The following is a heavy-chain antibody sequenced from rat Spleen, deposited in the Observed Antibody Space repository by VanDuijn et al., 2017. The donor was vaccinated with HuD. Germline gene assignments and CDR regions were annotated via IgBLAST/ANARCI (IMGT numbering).Heavy chain of an antibody. CDR2: ISTGGGST. J-gene: IGHJ2*01. CDR3: ITDYGGYGDLFDY. D-gene: IGHD1-11*01. CDR1: GFTYSNYV. V-gene: IGHV5-27*01. Sequence: EVQLVESGGGLVQPGRSLKLSCAASGFTYSNYVMAWVRQAPTKGLEWVAYISTGGGSTYYRDSVKGRFTISRDNAKSTLYLQMDSLRSEDTATYYCITDYGGYGDLFDYWGQGVMVTVSS.